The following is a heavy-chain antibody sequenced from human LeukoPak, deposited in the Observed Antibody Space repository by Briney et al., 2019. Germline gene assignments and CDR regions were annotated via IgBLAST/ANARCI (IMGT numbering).Heavy chain of an antibody. CDR3: ARDRPGIAVAGDAFDI. V-gene: IGHV4-59*01. J-gene: IGHJ3*02. CDR2: IYNRGST. Sequence: PSETPSLTCTVSGGSISSYCWSWIRQPPGKGLEWIGYIYNRGSTNYNPSLKSRVTISVDTSKNQFSLKLRSVTAADTAVYYCARDRPGIAVAGDAFDIWGQGTMVTVSS. D-gene: IGHD6-19*01. CDR1: GGSISSYC.